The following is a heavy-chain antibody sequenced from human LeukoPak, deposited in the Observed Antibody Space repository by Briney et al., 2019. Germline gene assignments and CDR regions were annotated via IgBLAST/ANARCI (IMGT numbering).Heavy chain of an antibody. CDR3: ARGRQNYDILTGYSYDAFDI. D-gene: IGHD3-9*01. J-gene: IGHJ3*02. CDR2: IYYSGST. CDR1: GGSISSSSYY. V-gene: IGHV4-39*07. Sequence: SETLSLTCTVSGGSISSSSYYWGWIRQPPGKGLEWIGSIYYSGSTYYNPSLKSRVTISVDTSKNQFSLKLSSVTAADTAVYYCARGRQNYDILTGYSYDAFDIWGQGTMVTVSS.